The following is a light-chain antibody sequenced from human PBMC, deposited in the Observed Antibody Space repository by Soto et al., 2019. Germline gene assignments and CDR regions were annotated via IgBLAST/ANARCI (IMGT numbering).Light chain of an antibody. CDR2: NID. J-gene: IGLJ2*01. CDR3: MLYAGSGISI. V-gene: IGLV8-61*01. CDR1: SGHVAADYY. Sequence: QAVVTQQPSFSVSPGGTVTLSCGLDSGHVAADYYPSWYQQPPGQIPHPLIYNIDTRSSGVPDRFSGSILGNKAALTITGPQADDEGDYYCMLYAGSGISIFGGGTKLTVL.